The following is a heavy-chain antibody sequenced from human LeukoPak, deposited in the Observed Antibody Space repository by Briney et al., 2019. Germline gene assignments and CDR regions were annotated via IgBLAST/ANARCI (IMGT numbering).Heavy chain of an antibody. CDR3: ARGLGFGDFWSGYYTLRGVNWFDP. J-gene: IGHJ5*02. CDR2: INHSGST. D-gene: IGHD3-3*01. V-gene: IGHV4-34*01. Sequence: SETLSLTCAVYGGSFSGYYWSWIRQPPGKGLEWIGEINHSGSTNYNPSLKSRVTISVDTSKNQFSLKLSSVTAADTAVYYCARGLGFGDFWSGYYTLRGVNWFDPWGQGTLVTVSS. CDR1: GGSFSGYY.